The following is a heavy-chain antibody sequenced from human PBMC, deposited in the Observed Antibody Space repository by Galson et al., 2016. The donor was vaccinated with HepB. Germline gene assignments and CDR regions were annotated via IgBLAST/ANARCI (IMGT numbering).Heavy chain of an antibody. V-gene: IGHV4-59*01. CDR2: MYNSGST. J-gene: IGHJ6*02. CDR3: ARGARNFYYDSNGYSSYYYYGMDV. Sequence: SETLSLTCTVSGNSMNSYYWSWIRQPPGKGLEWIGYMYNSGSTNYNPSLKSRVTISVDTSKNQFSLKLSPVTAADTAVYYCARGARNFYYDSNGYSSYYYYGMDVGGQGTTVTVSS. CDR1: GNSMNSYY. D-gene: IGHD3-22*01.